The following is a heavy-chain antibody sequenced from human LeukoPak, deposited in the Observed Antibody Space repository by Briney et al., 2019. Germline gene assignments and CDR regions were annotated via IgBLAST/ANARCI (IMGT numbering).Heavy chain of an antibody. D-gene: IGHD3-9*01. CDR3: ATAYDILTGLDY. CDR1: GYTLTELS. CDR2: FDPEDGET. V-gene: IGHV1-24*01. Sequence: VSVKVSCKVSGYTLTELSMHWVRQAPGKGLEWMGGFDPEDGETIYAQKFQGRVAMTEDTSTDTAYMELSSLRSEDTAVYYCATAYDILTGLDYWGQGTLVTVSS. J-gene: IGHJ4*02.